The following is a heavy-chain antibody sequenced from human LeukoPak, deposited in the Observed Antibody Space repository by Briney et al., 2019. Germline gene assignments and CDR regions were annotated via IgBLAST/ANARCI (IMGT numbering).Heavy chain of an antibody. J-gene: IGHJ4*02. Sequence: GGSLRLSCAASGFTFSSYSMNWVRQAPGKGLEWVSYVSSSSSTIYYADSVKGRFTISRDNAKNSLYLQMNSLRAEDTAVYYCARDAYYDSSGYYYWHWGQGTLVTVSS. V-gene: IGHV3-48*01. CDR2: VSSSSSTI. CDR1: GFTFSSYS. D-gene: IGHD3-22*01. CDR3: ARDAYYDSSGYYYWH.